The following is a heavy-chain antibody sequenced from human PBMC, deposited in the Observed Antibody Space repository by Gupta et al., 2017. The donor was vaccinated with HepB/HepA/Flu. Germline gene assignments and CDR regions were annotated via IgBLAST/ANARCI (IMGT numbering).Heavy chain of an antibody. CDR1: GGSFSGYY. V-gene: IGHV4-34*01. Sequence: QVQLQQWGAGLLKPSETLSLTCAVYGGSFSGYYWSWIRQPPGKGLEGIGEINHSGSTNYNPSLKSRVTISVDTSKNQFSLKLSSVTAADTAVYYCARGGDYVWGSYRSTSYYYYYMDVWGKGTTVTVSS. D-gene: IGHD3-16*02. CDR3: ARGGDYVWGSYRSTSYYYYYMDV. CDR2: INHSGST. J-gene: IGHJ6*03.